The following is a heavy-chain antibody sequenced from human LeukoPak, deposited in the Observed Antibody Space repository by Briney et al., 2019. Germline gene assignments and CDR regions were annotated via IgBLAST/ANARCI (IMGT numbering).Heavy chain of an antibody. J-gene: IGHJ6*03. CDR3: ARDGTTEDLYHFYMDV. Sequence: GGSLRLSCAASGFTVSSNYMSWVRQAPGKGLEWVSVIYSGGSTYYADSVKGRFAISRDTAKNSLFLQMNSLRAEDTAVYFCARDGTTEDLYHFYMDVWGDGTTVTVSS. V-gene: IGHV3-53*01. CDR1: GFTVSSNY. D-gene: IGHD4-11*01. CDR2: IYSGGST.